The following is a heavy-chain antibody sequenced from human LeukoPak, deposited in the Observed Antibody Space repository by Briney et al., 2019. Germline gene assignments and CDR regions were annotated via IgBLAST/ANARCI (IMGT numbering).Heavy chain of an antibody. J-gene: IGHJ4*02. V-gene: IGHV3-7*01. Sequence: GGSLRLSCAASGFTFSSYGMHWVRQAPGKGLEWVANIKQDGSEKYYVDSVKGRFTISRDNAKNSLYLQMNSLRAEDTAVYYCARAMSAYWGQGTLVTVSS. CDR1: GFTFSSYG. CDR2: IKQDGSEK. CDR3: ARAMSAY. D-gene: IGHD5/OR15-5a*01.